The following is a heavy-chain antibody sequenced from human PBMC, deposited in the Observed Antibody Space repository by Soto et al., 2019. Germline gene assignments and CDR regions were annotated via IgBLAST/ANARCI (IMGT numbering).Heavy chain of an antibody. V-gene: IGHV1-69*13. CDR3: ARDLIVVVPAAILTYYYYGMDV. J-gene: IGHJ6*02. D-gene: IGHD2-2*02. CDR2: IIPIFGKA. Sequence: ASVKVSCKASGGTFSSYAISWVRQAPGQGLEWVGGIIPIFGKANYAQKSQGRVTITADESTSTAYMELSSLRSEDTAVYYCARDLIVVVPAAILTYYYYGMDVWGQGTTVTVSS. CDR1: GGTFSSYA.